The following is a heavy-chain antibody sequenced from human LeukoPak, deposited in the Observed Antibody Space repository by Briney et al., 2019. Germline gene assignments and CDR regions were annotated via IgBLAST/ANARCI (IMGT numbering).Heavy chain of an antibody. Sequence: PGGSLRLSCAVSGFTFNTYTMSWVRQAPGKGLEWVSSITSSSSYIYYADSVKGRFTISRDNAKNSLFLQMNSLRAEDTAVYYCARDSPYCTSSDCYLDYWGQGTLVTVSS. CDR1: GFTFNTYT. J-gene: IGHJ4*02. V-gene: IGHV3-21*01. D-gene: IGHD2-2*01. CDR2: ITSSSSYI. CDR3: ARDSPYCTSSDCYLDY.